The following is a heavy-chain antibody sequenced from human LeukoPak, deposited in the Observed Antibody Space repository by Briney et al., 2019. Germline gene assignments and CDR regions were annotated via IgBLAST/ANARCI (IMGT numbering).Heavy chain of an antibody. Sequence: GGSLRLSCAASGFTFDDYAMHWVRQAPGKGLEWVSGISWNSGSIGYADSVKGRFTISRDNAKNSLYLQMNSLRAEDTALYYCAKGSWELLDYWGQGTLVTVPS. J-gene: IGHJ4*02. V-gene: IGHV3-9*01. CDR3: AKGSWELLDY. D-gene: IGHD1-26*01. CDR1: GFTFDDYA. CDR2: ISWNSGSI.